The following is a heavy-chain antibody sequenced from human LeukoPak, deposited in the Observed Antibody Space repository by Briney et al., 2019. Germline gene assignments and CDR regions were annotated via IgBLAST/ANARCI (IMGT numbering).Heavy chain of an antibody. CDR2: IRGNGGGP. CDR1: EFTFTDYA. V-gene: IGHV3-23*01. J-gene: IGHJ3*01. Sequence: GGSLRLSCAASEFTFTDYAMTWVRQAPGKGLEWVSSIRGNGGGPFYADSVKGRFTISRDNSENMLFLQMNSPRADDAAVYYCAKDQIGVLPDAFDVWGQGAMVSVSS. D-gene: IGHD3-10*01. CDR3: AKDQIGVLPDAFDV.